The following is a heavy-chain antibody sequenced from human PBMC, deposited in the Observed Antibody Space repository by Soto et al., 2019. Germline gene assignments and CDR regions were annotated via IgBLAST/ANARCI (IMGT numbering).Heavy chain of an antibody. J-gene: IGHJ4*02. D-gene: IGHD5-18*01. Sequence: PSETLSLTCTVSGGSISSGPYYWTWIRQHPGKGLEWIGYIFYSGSTYYNPSLKARLTISVDTSANQFSLSLSSVTAADTAVYYCARGRGYRYGDRELFFEYWGQGALVTVSS. CDR3: ARGRGYRYGDRELFFEY. V-gene: IGHV4-31*03. CDR1: GGSISSGPYY. CDR2: IFYSGST.